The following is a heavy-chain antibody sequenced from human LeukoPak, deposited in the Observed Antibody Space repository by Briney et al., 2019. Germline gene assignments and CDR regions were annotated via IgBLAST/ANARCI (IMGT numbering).Heavy chain of an antibody. V-gene: IGHV3-30*14. CDR3: ARGVDYYDSSGYIALGY. CDR2: ISYDGSNK. J-gene: IGHJ4*02. Sequence: GGSLRLSCAASGFTFSSYAMHWVRQAPGKGLEWVAVISYDGSNKYYADSVKGRFTISRDNSKNTLYLQMNSLRAEDTAVYYCARGVDYYDSSGYIALGYWGQGTLVTVSS. CDR1: GFTFSSYA. D-gene: IGHD3-22*01.